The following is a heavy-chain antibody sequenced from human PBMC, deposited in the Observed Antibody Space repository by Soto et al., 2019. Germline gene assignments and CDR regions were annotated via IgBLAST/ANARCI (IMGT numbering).Heavy chain of an antibody. J-gene: IGHJ4*02. D-gene: IGHD3-16*01. CDR1: GFTFSSYV. CDR2: IWHDGGNK. Sequence: PGGSLRLSCAASGFTFSSYVMHWVRQAPGKGLESVAFIWHDGGNKFYAESVKGRFTISRDNSKNTLYLQMTSLGAEDTAMYYCARDGDVNTGFGKDYWGQGTLVTVSS. V-gene: IGHV3-33*01. CDR3: ARDGDVNTGFGKDY.